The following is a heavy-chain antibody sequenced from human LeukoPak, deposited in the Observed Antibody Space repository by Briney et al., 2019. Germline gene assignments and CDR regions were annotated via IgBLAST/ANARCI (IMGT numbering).Heavy chain of an antibody. V-gene: IGHV3-74*01. D-gene: IGHD2-15*01. Sequence: GGSLRLSCAASGFTFSRYWMLWVRQAPGKGLVWVSRINTDGTTTSYADSVKGRFTFSRDNAKNTLYLQMNSLRAEDTAVYYCTRYLSGGFDSWGQGTLVTVSS. J-gene: IGHJ4*02. CDR3: TRYLSGGFDS. CDR1: GFTFSRYW. CDR2: INTDGTTT.